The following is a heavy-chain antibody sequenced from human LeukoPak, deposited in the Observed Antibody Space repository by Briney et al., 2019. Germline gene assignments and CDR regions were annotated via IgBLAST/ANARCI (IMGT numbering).Heavy chain of an antibody. J-gene: IGHJ3*02. CDR2: INHSGST. D-gene: IGHD3-16*01. V-gene: IGHV4-39*07. CDR3: ARFGWHDAFDI. CDR1: GGSISSGDYY. Sequence: PSETLSLTCTVAGGSISSGDYYWSWIRQPPGKGLEWIGEINHSGSTNYNPSLKSRVTISVDTSKNQFSLKLSSVTAADTAVYYCARFGWHDAFDIWGQGTMVTVSS.